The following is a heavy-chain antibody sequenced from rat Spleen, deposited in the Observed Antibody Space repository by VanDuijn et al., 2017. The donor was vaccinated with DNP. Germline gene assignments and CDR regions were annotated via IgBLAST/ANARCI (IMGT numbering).Heavy chain of an antibody. CDR2: IIYDGSHT. D-gene: IGHD2-2*01. CDR3: ARRDTFYYFDY. CDR1: GFTFSNYG. V-gene: IGHV5-29*01. Sequence: EVQLVESGGGSVQPGRSLKLSCAASGFTFSNYGMAWVRQAPTKGLEWVATIIYDGSHTFYRDSVQGRFTISRDNPKTTLYLQMDSLRSEETATYYCARRDTFYYFDYWGQGVMVTVSS. J-gene: IGHJ2*01.